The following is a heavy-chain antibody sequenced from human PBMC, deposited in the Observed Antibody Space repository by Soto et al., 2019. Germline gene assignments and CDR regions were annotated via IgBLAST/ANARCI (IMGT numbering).Heavy chain of an antibody. CDR1: GFTFTGHY. D-gene: IGHD1-26*01. Sequence: ASVKVSCKASGFTFTGHYIHWVRQAPEQGPEWMGEIGPESGATRYAQRFQGRVTMTRDMSITTVYMELNNLSPDDTAVYYCGRGRSGQIVVFYWGQGTPVTVSS. J-gene: IGHJ4*02. CDR2: IGPESGAT. V-gene: IGHV1-2*02. CDR3: GRGRSGQIVVFY.